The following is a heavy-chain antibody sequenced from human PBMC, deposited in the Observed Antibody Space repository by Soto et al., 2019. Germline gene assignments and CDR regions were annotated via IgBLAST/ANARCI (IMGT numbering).Heavy chain of an antibody. CDR2: IYPGDSDT. CDR1: GYSFTSYW. CDR3: ARTAKYYYGSGSYYIFRGMDV. Sequence: GESLKISCKGSGYSFTSYWIGWVRQMPGKGPEWMGIIYPGDSDTRYSPSFQGQVTISADKSISTAYLQWSSLKASDTAMYYCARTAKYYYGSGSYYIFRGMDVWGQGTTVTVSS. D-gene: IGHD3-10*01. V-gene: IGHV5-51*01. J-gene: IGHJ6*02.